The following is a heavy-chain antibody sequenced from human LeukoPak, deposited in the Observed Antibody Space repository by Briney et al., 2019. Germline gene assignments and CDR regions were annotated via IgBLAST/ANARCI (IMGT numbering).Heavy chain of an antibody. J-gene: IGHJ4*02. CDR3: ARRGNGYYFDY. V-gene: IGHV4-31*03. D-gene: IGHD4-23*01. CDR1: GGSISSGGYY. CDR2: IYYSGST. Sequence: SETLSLTCTVSGGSISSGGYYWSCIRQHPGKGLEWIGYIYYSGSTYYNPSLKSRVTISVDTSKNQFSLKLSSVTAADTAVYYCARRGNGYYFDYWGQGTLVTVSS.